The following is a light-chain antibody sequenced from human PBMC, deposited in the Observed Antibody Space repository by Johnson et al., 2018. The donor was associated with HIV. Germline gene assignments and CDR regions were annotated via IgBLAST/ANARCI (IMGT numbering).Light chain of an antibody. V-gene: IGLV1-51*02. Sequence: QSVLTQPPSVSAAPGQRVTISCSGSSSNIGNFYVSWYQQLPETAPKLLIYKTNDRPSGIPDRFFGPKSGPSATLDITGPQHGDEAAYYCGTWDSRLNTEVFGTGTKVTVL. J-gene: IGLJ1*01. CDR1: SSNIGNFY. CDR3: GTWDSRLNTEV. CDR2: KTN.